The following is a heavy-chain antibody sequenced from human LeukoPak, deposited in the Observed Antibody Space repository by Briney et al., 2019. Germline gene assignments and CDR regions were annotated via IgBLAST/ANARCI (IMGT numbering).Heavy chain of an antibody. CDR3: ARVGSTDGPHAFDI. CDR2: INSDGRMT. D-gene: IGHD2-21*02. CDR1: GFTFSSYR. J-gene: IGHJ3*02. V-gene: IGHV3-74*01. Sequence: GGSLRVSCAASGFTFSSYRMDWVRQAPGKGLVWVSGINSDGRMTRYAESVKGRFTISRDNAKNTLYLQMNSLRAEDTSVYYCARVGSTDGPHAFDIWGQGTMVTVSS.